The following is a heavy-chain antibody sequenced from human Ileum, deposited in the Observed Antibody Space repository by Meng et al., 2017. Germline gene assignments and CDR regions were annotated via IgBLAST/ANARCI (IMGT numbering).Heavy chain of an antibody. Sequence: QLRLQESGPGLVKPSETLSLTCRVSSGSFTKNNYYWVWIRRPPGKGLEWIGSIYYGGSTYYNPSLKSRVTISVDTSTNQFSLKLISVTAADTAVYYCARRAHYGDPPRWGQGTLVTVSS. CDR2: IYYGGST. CDR3: ARRAHYGDPPR. V-gene: IGHV4-39*01. D-gene: IGHD4-17*01. CDR1: SGSFTKNNYY. J-gene: IGHJ4*02.